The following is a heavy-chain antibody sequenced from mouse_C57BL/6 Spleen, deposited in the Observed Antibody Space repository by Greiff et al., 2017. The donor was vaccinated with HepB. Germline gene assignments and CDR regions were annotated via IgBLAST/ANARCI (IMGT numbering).Heavy chain of an antibody. CDR1: GYSFTSYW. CDR2: INPSSGYT. J-gene: IGHJ4*01. CDR3: AREEGRDAMDY. D-gene: IGHD3-3*01. V-gene: IGHV1-7*01. Sequence: VQLQQSGAELAKPGASVKLSCQASGYSFTSYWMPWVKQRPGQGLEWIGYINPSSGYTKYNQKFKDKATLTADKSSSKAYMQLSSRTYEDASVYYCAREEGRDAMDYWGQGTSVTVSS.